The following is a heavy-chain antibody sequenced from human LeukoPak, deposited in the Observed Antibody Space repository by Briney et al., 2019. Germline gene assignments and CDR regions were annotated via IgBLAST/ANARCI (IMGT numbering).Heavy chain of an antibody. CDR3: ARSLGAAGTFDY. J-gene: IGHJ4*02. CDR2: IIPIFGTA. Sequence: SVKVSCKASGGTFSSYAISWVRQAPGQGLEWMGGIIPIFGTANYAQKFQGRVTITADESTSTAYMELSSLRSEDTAVYYCARSLGAAGTFDYWGQGTLVTVSS. V-gene: IGHV1-69*13. CDR1: GGTFSSYA. D-gene: IGHD6-13*01.